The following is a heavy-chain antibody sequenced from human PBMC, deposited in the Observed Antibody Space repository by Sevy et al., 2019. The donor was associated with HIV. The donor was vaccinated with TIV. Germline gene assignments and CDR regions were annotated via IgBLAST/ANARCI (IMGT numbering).Heavy chain of an antibody. V-gene: IGHV3-33*01. CDR2: IWYDGSNK. CDR3: ARGPSVVVVAANYFDY. D-gene: IGHD2-15*01. J-gene: IGHJ4*02. Sequence: GGSLRLSCAASGFTFSSYGMHWVRQAPGKGLEWVAVIWYDGSNKYYADSVKGRFTISRDNSKNTLYLQMNSLGAEDTAVYYCARGPSVVVVAANYFDYWGQGTLVTVSS. CDR1: GFTFSSYG.